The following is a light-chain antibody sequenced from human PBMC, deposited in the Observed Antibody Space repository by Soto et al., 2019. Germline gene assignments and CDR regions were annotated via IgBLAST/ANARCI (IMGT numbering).Light chain of an antibody. V-gene: IGLV3-21*04. J-gene: IGLJ2*01. CDR3: QVLDSSSDHVV. CDR2: YDS. Sequence: SSELTQPPSVSVAPGKTARITCGVNNIGSKSVHWYQQKPGQAPVLVIYYDSDRPSGIPERFSGSNSGNTATLTISRVEARDEADYHCQVLDSSSDHVVFGGGTKLTVL. CDR1: NIGSKS.